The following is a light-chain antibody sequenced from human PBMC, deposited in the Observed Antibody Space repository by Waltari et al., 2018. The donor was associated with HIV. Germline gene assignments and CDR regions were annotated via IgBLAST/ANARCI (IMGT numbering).Light chain of an antibody. CDR2: EGS. J-gene: IGLJ2*01. CDR3: CSSAGSSTRR. Sequence: QSALTQPASVSGSPGQSITISCTGTSSDVGSYNLVSWYQQHPGKAPKLMIYEGSKRPSVVSNRFSGSNPGNTASLTISGLQAADEADYCGCSSAGSSTRRIGGGTTLTVL. CDR1: SSDVGSYNL. V-gene: IGLV2-23*01.